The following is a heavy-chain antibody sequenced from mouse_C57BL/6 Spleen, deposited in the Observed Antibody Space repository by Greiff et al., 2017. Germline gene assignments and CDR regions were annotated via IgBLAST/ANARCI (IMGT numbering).Heavy chain of an antibody. D-gene: IGHD2-10*01. CDR3: ARAYSGTAYYFDY. CDR1: GYSFTGYF. Sequence: EVQVVESGPELVKPGDSVKISCKASGYSFTGYFMNWVMQSHGKSLEWIGRINPYNGDTFYNQKFKGKATLTVDKSSSTAHMELRSLTSEDSAVYYCARAYSGTAYYFDYWGQGTTLTVSS. CDR2: INPYNGDT. J-gene: IGHJ2*01. V-gene: IGHV1-20*01.